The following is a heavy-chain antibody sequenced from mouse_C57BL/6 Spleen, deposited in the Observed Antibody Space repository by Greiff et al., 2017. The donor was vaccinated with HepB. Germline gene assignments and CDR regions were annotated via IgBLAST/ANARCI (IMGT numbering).Heavy chain of an antibody. Sequence: EVQLQQSGPELVKPGDSVKISCKASGYSFTGYFMNWVMQSHGKSLEWIGRINPYNGDTFYNQKFKGKATLTVDKSSSTAHMELRSLTSEDSAVYYWARGDGSRRNFDGWGTGTTVTVSS. V-gene: IGHV1-20*01. J-gene: IGHJ1*03. CDR2: INPYNGDT. CDR3: ARGDGSRRNFDG. CDR1: GYSFTGYF. D-gene: IGHD1-1*01.